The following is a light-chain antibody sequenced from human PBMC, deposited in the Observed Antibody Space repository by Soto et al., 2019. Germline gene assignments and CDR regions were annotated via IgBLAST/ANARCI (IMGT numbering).Light chain of an antibody. CDR1: SSDVGGYNY. CDR3: SSYASSLTPGV. CDR2: DVS. Sequence: QSALTQPASVSGSPGQSITISCTGTSSDVGGYNYVSWYQQHPGKAPKLMIYDVSNRPSGVSNRFSGSKSGNSASLTISGLQAEDEATDYCSSYASSLTPGVFGPGTKLTVL. J-gene: IGLJ1*01. V-gene: IGLV2-14*01.